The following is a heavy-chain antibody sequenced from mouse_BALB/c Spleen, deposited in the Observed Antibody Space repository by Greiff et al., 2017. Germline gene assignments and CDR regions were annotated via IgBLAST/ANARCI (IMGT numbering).Heavy chain of an antibody. V-gene: IGHV1S135*01. Sequence: VQLQQSGPELMKPGASVKISCKASGYSFTSYYMHWVKQSHGKSLEWIGYIDPFNGGTSYNQKFKGKATLTVDKSSSTAYMQLKSLTSEDSAVYYCARSKARREWFAYWGQGTLVTVSA. CDR2: IDPFNGGT. CDR1: GYSFTSYY. J-gene: IGHJ3*01. CDR3: ARSKARREWFAY.